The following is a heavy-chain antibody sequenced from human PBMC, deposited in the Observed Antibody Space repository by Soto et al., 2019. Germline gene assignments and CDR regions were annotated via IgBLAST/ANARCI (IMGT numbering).Heavy chain of an antibody. V-gene: IGHV1-69*04. Sequence: ASVKVSCKASGGTFSSYTISWVRQAPGQGLEWMGRIIPILGIANYAQKFQGRVTITADKSTSTAYMELSSLRSEDTAVYYCARDQCPRQWLTPDAFDIWGQGTMVTVS. CDR2: IIPILGIA. CDR1: GGTFSSYT. CDR3: ARDQCPRQWLTPDAFDI. J-gene: IGHJ3*02. D-gene: IGHD6-19*01.